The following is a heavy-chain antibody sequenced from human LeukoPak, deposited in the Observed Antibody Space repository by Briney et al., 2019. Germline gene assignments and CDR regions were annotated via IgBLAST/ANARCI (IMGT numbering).Heavy chain of an antibody. Sequence: SETLSLTCTVSGGSINSSSYYWGWIRQPPGKGLEWIGSIYYSGTTHYNPSLRSRVTISVDTSKNQFSLKLSSVTAADTAVYYCARDVGDSGYNYMFDYWGQGTLVTVSS. CDR3: ARDVGDSGYNYMFDY. CDR2: IYYSGTT. D-gene: IGHD5-12*01. V-gene: IGHV4-39*07. J-gene: IGHJ4*02. CDR1: GGSINSSSYY.